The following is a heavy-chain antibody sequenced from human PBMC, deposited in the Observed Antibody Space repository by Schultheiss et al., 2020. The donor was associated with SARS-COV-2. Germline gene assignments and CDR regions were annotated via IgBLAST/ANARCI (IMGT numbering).Heavy chain of an antibody. V-gene: IGHV4-31*03. CDR1: GGSISSGGYY. D-gene: IGHD3-10*01. J-gene: IGHJ5*02. Sequence: SETLSLTCTVSGGSISSGGYYWSWIRQHPGKGLEWIGYIYYSGSTYYNPSLKSRVTISVDTSKNQFSLRLSSVTAADTAIYYCARVEVQILRGLISSGGWFDPWGQGTLVTVSS. CDR2: IYYSGST. CDR3: ARVEVQILRGLISSGGWFDP.